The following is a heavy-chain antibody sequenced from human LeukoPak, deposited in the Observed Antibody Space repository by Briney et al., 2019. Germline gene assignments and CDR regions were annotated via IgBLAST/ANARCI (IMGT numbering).Heavy chain of an antibody. D-gene: IGHD3-22*01. CDR3: ARGGELLRPADY. CDR1: GFTFSHYA. CDR2: INTNSGSI. V-gene: IGHV3-23*01. J-gene: IGHJ4*02. Sequence: GGSLRLSCAASGFTFSHYAMSWVRQAPGKGPEWVSAINTNSGSIYYTDSVKGRFTTSRDNAKNSLYLQMNNLRAEDTAVYYCARGGELLRPADYWGQGTLVTVSS.